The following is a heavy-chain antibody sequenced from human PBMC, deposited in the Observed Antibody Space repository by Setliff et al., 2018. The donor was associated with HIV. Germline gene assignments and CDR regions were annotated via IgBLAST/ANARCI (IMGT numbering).Heavy chain of an antibody. J-gene: IGHJ2*01. D-gene: IGHD3-10*01. CDR2: IYTSGST. Sequence: PSETLSLTCTVSGDSIGDYYWNWIRQPAGKVLEWIGRIYTSGSTNYNPSLKSRVTISIDTSKNQFSLKLSSVTAADTAGYYCARSALWFGESDWYFDLWGRGTLVTVSS. CDR1: GDSIGDYY. V-gene: IGHV4-4*07. CDR3: ARSALWFGESDWYFDL.